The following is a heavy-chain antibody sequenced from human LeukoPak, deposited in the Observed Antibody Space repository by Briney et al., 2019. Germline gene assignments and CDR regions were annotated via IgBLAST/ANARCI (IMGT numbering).Heavy chain of an antibody. D-gene: IGHD5-12*01. J-gene: IGHJ4*02. CDR2: IYYSGST. CDR1: GGSISSSSYY. Sequence: SETLSLTCTVSGGSISSSSYYWGWIRQPPGKGLEWIGIIYYSGSTNYNPSLKSRVTISVDTSKNQFSLKLSSVTAADTAVYYCARVSGYDWESFYDYWGQGTLVTVSS. V-gene: IGHV4-39*07. CDR3: ARVSGYDWESFYDY.